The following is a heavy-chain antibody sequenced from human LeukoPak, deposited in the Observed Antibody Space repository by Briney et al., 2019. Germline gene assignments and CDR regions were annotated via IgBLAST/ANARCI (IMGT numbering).Heavy chain of an antibody. CDR2: MYISGST. D-gene: IGHD3-22*01. CDR1: GGSISSYY. J-gene: IGHJ4*02. V-gene: IGHV4-4*07. CDR3: AREGLDRSSGYYFIDY. Sequence: SETLSLTCTVSGGSISSYYWSWLRQPAGKGLEWIGHMYISGSTNYNPSLKSRVTMSVDTSKNQFSLKLSSVTAADTAVYYCAREGLDRSSGYYFIDYWGQGTLVTVSS.